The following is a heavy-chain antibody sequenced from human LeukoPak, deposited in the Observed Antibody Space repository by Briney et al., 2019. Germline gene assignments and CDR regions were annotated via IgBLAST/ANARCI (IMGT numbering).Heavy chain of an antibody. D-gene: IGHD3-16*01. Sequence: SQTLSLTCTVSGGSISSGGYSWSWIRQHPGKGLEWFGYIYYSGSTYYNPSLKSRVTISVDTSKNQFSLKLSSVTAADTAVYYCARAGGYYYHGMDVWGQGTTVTVSS. CDR1: GGSISSGGYS. J-gene: IGHJ6*02. CDR3: ARAGGYYYHGMDV. CDR2: IYYSGST. V-gene: IGHV4-31*03.